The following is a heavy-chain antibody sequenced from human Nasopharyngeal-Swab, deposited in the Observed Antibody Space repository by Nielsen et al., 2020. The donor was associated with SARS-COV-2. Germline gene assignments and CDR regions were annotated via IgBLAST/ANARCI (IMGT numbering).Heavy chain of an antibody. CDR2: IYSGGST. Sequence: GESLKISCAASGFTFSSYNMNWVRQAPGKGLEWVSVIYSGGSTYYADSVKGRFTISRDNSKNTLYLQMNSLRAEDTAVYYCARDLQVYGMDVWGQGTTVTVSS. J-gene: IGHJ6*02. CDR1: GFTFSSYN. CDR3: ARDLQVYGMDV. V-gene: IGHV3-53*01. D-gene: IGHD5-24*01.